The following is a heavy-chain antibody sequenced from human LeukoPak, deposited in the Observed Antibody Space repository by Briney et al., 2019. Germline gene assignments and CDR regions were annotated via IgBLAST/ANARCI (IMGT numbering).Heavy chain of an antibody. Sequence: ASVKVSCKASGYTFTGYYMHWVRQAPGQGLEWMGWINPNSGGTNYAQKFQGRVTMTRDTSISTAYMELSRLRSDDTAVYYCARGYCSSTSCRHDAFDIWGQGTMVTVSS. CDR2: INPNSGGT. CDR1: GYTFTGYY. V-gene: IGHV1-2*02. D-gene: IGHD2-2*01. J-gene: IGHJ3*02. CDR3: ARGYCSSTSCRHDAFDI.